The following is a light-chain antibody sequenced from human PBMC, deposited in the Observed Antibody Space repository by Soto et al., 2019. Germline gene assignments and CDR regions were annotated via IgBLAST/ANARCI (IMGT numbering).Light chain of an antibody. J-gene: IGKJ1*01. CDR2: GAS. Sequence: EVVMTQWPATLSVSPGGRATLSCRASQSISDTLAWYQQKPGQAPRLLIYGASTRATGIPDRFSGSGSGTDFTLTISRLEPEDFAVYSCQQYYISRTFAQGTKVDIK. V-gene: IGKV3D-15*01. CDR3: QQYYISRT. CDR1: QSISDT.